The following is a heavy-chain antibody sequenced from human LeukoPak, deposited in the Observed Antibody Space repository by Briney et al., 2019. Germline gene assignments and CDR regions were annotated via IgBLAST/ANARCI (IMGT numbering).Heavy chain of an antibody. CDR2: IKLDGSEK. CDR3: ARLMTTVTPV. Sequence: GGSLRLSCAASGLTFSSYWMSWVRQAPGKALEWVANIKLDGSEKYYVDSVKGRFTISRDNAKNSLYLQMNSLRAEDTAVYYCARLMTTVTPVWGQGALVTVSS. D-gene: IGHD4-17*01. J-gene: IGHJ4*02. V-gene: IGHV3-7*05. CDR1: GLTFSSYW.